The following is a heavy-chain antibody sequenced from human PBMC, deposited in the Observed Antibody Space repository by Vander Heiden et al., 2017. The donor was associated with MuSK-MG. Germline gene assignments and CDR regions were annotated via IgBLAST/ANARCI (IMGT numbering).Heavy chain of an antibody. CDR3: AIGGF. J-gene: IGHJ4*02. V-gene: IGHV3-66*01. CDR2: IHSGGST. D-gene: IGHD3-10*01. CDR1: GLTVSSSP. Sequence: EVQVVESGGGLVQPGGSLRLACAASGLTVSSSPRTWVGQAPGRGLEWVSVIHSGGSTYYTDSVKDRFTISRDNSKKTLYLQMNSLRAEDTAVYYCAIGGFWGQGTLVTVSS.